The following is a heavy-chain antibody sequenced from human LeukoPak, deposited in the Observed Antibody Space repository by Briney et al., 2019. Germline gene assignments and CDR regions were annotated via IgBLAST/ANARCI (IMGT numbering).Heavy chain of an antibody. Sequence: GGSLRLYGAASGFTFSSFARSWVGQAPGKGLEGVSAISNHGGYTYYAASVQGRFTISRDHSKITLCLQMTSLRAEDTAVYYCAKQLGYCSDGSCYPPYWGQGTLVTVSS. D-gene: IGHD2-15*01. CDR2: ISNHGGYT. V-gene: IGHV3-23*01. CDR3: AKQLGYCSDGSCYPPY. J-gene: IGHJ4*02. CDR1: GFTFSSFA.